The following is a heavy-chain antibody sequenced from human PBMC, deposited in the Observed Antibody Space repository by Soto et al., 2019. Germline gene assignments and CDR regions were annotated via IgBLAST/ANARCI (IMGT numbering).Heavy chain of an antibody. CDR1: GYTFTYCS. CDR2: ITVYNGNT. CDR3: ARDQQWLDPLFTCDY. V-gene: IGHV1-18*04. Sequence: GASVKVSCKASGYTFTYCSLHWLQQAPGQGLERMRWITVYNGNTNYAKKLQGRVTMTTDTSLSTAYMELRSLRSDDTAVYYCARDQQWLDPLFTCDYWGQGTLVTVSS. D-gene: IGHD6-19*01. J-gene: IGHJ4*02.